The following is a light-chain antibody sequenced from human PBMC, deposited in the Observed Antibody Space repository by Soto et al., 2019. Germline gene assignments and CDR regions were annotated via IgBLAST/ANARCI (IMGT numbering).Light chain of an antibody. CDR3: QQCGDVPYT. CDR2: DAS. V-gene: IGKV1-33*01. Sequence: DIRMTQSPSSLSAFVGDRVTITCQASQGISAYLNWYQHKPGKAPKLLISDASNLETGVPSRFSGSGSGTKFSFTISSLQPEDIATYYCQQCGDVPYTFGQGTKLELK. J-gene: IGKJ2*01. CDR1: QGISAY.